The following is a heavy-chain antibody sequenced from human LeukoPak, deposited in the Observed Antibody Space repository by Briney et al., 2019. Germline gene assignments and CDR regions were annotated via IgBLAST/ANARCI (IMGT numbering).Heavy chain of an antibody. Sequence: ASVKVSCKASGYTFTSYYMHWVRQASGQGLEWMGIINPSGGSTSYAQKFQGRVTMTRDTSTSTVYMELSSLRSEDTAVYYCASHFVDTAMVINYWGQGTLVTVSS. CDR2: INPSGGST. V-gene: IGHV1-46*01. J-gene: IGHJ4*02. CDR1: GYTFTSYY. CDR3: ASHFVDTAMVINY. D-gene: IGHD5-18*01.